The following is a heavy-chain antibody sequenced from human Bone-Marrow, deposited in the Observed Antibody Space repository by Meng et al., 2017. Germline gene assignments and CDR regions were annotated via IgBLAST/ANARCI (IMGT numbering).Heavy chain of an antibody. Sequence: GSSLKISCAASGFTFDDYGMSWVRQAPGKGLEWVSVIYSGGSTYYADSVKGRFTISRHNSKNTLYLQMNSLRAEDTAVYYCARGLVDTATIYYFDYWGQGTLVTVSS. CDR1: GFTFDDYG. V-gene: IGHV3-53*04. CDR3: ARGLVDTATIYYFDY. D-gene: IGHD5-18*01. CDR2: IYSGGST. J-gene: IGHJ4*02.